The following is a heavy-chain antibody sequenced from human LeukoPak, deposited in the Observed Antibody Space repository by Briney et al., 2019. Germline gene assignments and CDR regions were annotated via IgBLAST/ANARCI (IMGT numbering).Heavy chain of an antibody. CDR2: LVVGSGNT. J-gene: IGHJ6*02. CDR3: AAISSYHYYYGMDV. V-gene: IGHV1-58*01. CDR1: GFTFTSSA. D-gene: IGHD2/OR15-2a*01. Sequence: SVKVSCKASGFTFTSSAAQWVRQARGQRLEWIGWLVVGSGNTNYAQKFQERVTITRDMSTSTAYMELSSLRSEDTAVYYCAAISSYHYYYGMDVWGQGTTVTVSS.